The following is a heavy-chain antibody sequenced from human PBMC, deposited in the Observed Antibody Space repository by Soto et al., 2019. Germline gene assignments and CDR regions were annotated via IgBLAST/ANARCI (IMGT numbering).Heavy chain of an antibody. CDR1: GYTFTSYA. J-gene: IGHJ4*02. CDR2: INAGNGNT. V-gene: IGHV1-3*01. CDR3: ARSIVVVTAADY. Sequence: QVQLVQSGAEVKKPGASVKVSCKASGYTFTSYAMHWVRQAPGQRLEWMGWINAGNGNTKYSQKSQGKVTITTDTSASNAYMELSSLRSEDTAVYYCARSIVVVTAADYWGQGTLVTVSS. D-gene: IGHD2-21*02.